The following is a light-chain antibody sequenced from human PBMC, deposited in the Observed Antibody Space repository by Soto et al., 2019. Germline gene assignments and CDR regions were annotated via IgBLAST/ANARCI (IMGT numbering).Light chain of an antibody. CDR1: ESISSL. CDR3: QEYNSFPLT. J-gene: IGKJ4*01. V-gene: IGKV1-5*03. Sequence: DIQMTQSPSTLSASVGDRVTITCRASESISSLLAWYQQKPGKAPKLLIYKASSLESGVPSRFSGSGSGTEFTLTISSLHPDDFASYYCQEYNSFPLTFGGGTKVGI. CDR2: KAS.